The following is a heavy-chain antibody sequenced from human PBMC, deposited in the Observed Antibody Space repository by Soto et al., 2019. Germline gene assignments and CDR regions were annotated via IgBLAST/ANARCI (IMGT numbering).Heavy chain of an antibody. V-gene: IGHV3-49*03. Sequence: GGSLRLSCTASGFTFGDYAMSWFRQAPGKGPEWVGFIRSKAYGGTTEYAASVKGRSTISRDDSKSIAYLQMNSLKTEDTAVYYCTRDIAAAGPVALDYWGQGTLVTVSS. CDR3: TRDIAAAGPVALDY. CDR2: IRSKAYGGTT. CDR1: GFTFGDYA. J-gene: IGHJ4*02. D-gene: IGHD6-13*01.